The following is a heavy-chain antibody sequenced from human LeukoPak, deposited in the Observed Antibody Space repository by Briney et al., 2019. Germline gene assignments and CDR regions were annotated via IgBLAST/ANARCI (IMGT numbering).Heavy chain of an antibody. CDR2: IYYSGST. Sequence: KPSETLSLTCTVSGGSISSDNYYWSWIRQPAGKGLEWIGYIYYSGSTNYNPSLKSRVTISVDTSKNQFSLKLSSVTAADTAVYYCARDTLYYDSSGYYSSYYYYYMDVWGKGTTVTISS. J-gene: IGHJ6*03. D-gene: IGHD3-22*01. V-gene: IGHV4-61*10. CDR1: GGSISSDNYY. CDR3: ARDTLYYDSSGYYSSYYYYYMDV.